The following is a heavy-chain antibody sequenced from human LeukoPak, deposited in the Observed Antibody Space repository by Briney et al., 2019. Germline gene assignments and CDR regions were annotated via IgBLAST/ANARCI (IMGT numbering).Heavy chain of an antibody. V-gene: IGHV4-39*07. D-gene: IGHD3-16*01. J-gene: IGHJ4*02. CDR2: IYYSGST. CDR3: TRGAGWLIDY. CDR1: GGSISSSSYY. Sequence: TSETLSLTCTVSGGSISSSSYYWGWIRQPPGKGLEWIGSIYYSGSTYYNPSLKSRVTISVDTSKNQFSLKLNSVTTADTAVYYCTRGAGWLIDYWGQGILVTVSS.